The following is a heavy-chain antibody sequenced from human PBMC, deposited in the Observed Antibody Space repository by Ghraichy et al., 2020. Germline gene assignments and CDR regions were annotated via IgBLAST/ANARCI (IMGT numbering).Heavy chain of an antibody. V-gene: IGHV4-39*01. D-gene: IGHD3-3*01. Sequence: SETLSLTCTVSGGSISSSSYYWGWIRQPPGKGLEWIGSIYYSGSTYYNPSLKSRVTISVDTSKNQFSLKLSSVTAADTAVYYCARRGGRSIFGVVNEHDAFDIWGQGTMVTVSS. J-gene: IGHJ3*02. CDR3: ARRGGRSIFGVVNEHDAFDI. CDR1: GGSISSSSYY. CDR2: IYYSGST.